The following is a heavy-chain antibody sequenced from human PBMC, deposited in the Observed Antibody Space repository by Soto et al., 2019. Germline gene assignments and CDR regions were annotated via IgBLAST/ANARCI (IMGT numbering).Heavy chain of an antibody. CDR1: GYTFTSYG. Sequence: QVQLVQSGAEVKKPGASVKVSCKASGYTFTSYGISWVRQAPGQGLERMGWISAYNGNTNYAQKLQGRVTMTTDTSTRTADMELRSLRSDDTAVYYCARVFRQWLGQRVDAFDIWGQGTMVTVSS. J-gene: IGHJ3*02. CDR2: ISAYNGNT. D-gene: IGHD6-19*01. V-gene: IGHV1-18*01. CDR3: ARVFRQWLGQRVDAFDI.